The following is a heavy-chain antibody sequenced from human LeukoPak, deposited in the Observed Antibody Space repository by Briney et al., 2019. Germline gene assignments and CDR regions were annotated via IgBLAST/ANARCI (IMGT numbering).Heavy chain of an antibody. V-gene: IGHV1-2*02. CDR2: INPNSGGT. CDR3: ARDLLVLRYFDWVAVYYYGMDV. CDR1: GYTFTGYY. J-gene: IGHJ6*02. Sequence: GASVKVSCKASGYTFTGYYMHWVRQAPGQGLEWMGWINPNSGGTNYAQKFQGRVTMTRDTSISTAYMELSRLRSDDTAVYYCARDLLVLRYFDWVAVYYYGMDVWGQGTTVTVSS. D-gene: IGHD3-9*01.